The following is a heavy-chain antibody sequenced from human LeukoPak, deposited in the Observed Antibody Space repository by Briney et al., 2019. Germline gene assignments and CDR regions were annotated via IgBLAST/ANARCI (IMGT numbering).Heavy chain of an antibody. Sequence: GASVKVSCKASGYTFTDFYMHWVRQAPGQGLEWMGWINPNSGGTNYAQKLQGRVTMTTDTSTTTAYMELRSLRSDDTAVYYCVRQVDITMALPDYWGQGTLVTVSS. D-gene: IGHD5-18*01. CDR2: INPNSGGT. J-gene: IGHJ4*02. CDR1: GYTFTDFY. CDR3: VRQVDITMALPDY. V-gene: IGHV1-2*02.